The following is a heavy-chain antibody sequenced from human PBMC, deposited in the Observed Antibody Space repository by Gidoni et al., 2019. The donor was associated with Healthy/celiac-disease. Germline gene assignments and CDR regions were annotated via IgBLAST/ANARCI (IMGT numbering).Heavy chain of an antibody. Sequence: EVQLVESGGGLVQPGGSLRLSCAASGFTFSSYEMNWVRQAPGKGLEWVSYISSSGSTIYYADSVKGRFTISRDNAKNSLYLQMNSLRAEDTAVYYCARDRIPGYYYYGMDVWGQGTTVTVSS. CDR2: ISSSGSTI. V-gene: IGHV3-48*03. J-gene: IGHJ6*02. CDR3: ARDRIPGYYYYGMDV. CDR1: GFTFSSYE. D-gene: IGHD2-2*02.